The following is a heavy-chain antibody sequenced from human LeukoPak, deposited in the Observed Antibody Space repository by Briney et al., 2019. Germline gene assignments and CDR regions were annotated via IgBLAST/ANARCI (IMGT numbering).Heavy chain of an antibody. Sequence: PGGSLRLSCVASGITFSSYAMTWVSQAPGKGMGWVSYISSNGATIYYGDSVKGRFTISRDNAKNSLHLQMNSLRAEDTAMYYCASYGAYLQAFDIWGQGTMVTVSS. CDR1: GITFSSYA. J-gene: IGHJ3*02. CDR3: ASYGAYLQAFDI. D-gene: IGHD2/OR15-2a*01. CDR2: ISSNGATI. V-gene: IGHV3-48*04.